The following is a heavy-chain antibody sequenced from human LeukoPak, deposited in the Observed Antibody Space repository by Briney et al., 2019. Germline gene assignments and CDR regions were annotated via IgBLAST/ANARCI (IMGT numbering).Heavy chain of an antibody. CDR2: ISISGGTT. CDR3: TKDRRGPAAGTWYFDS. CDR1: GFAFSNHA. Sequence: GGSLRLSCTASGFAFSNHAMSWVRQAPGKGLEWVSSISISGGTTYYADSVKGRFTISRENSKNTVYLQLNSLRAGDTAIYYCTKDRRGPAAGTWYFDSWGQGTLVTVSS. J-gene: IGHJ4*02. D-gene: IGHD6-13*01. V-gene: IGHV3-23*01.